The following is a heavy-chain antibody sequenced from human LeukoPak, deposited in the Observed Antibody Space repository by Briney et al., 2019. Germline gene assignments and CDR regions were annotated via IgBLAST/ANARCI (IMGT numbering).Heavy chain of an antibody. CDR2: IYFSGST. Sequence: SETLSLTCTVSGGSIRNGNYYWSWIRQPPRKGLEWIGNIYFSGSTDYNPSLKSRVTISVDTSSNQFSLNLSSVTAADTAVYYCARDRNSGYEFDYWGQGTLVTVSS. V-gene: IGHV4-30-4*01. CDR1: GGSIRNGNYY. D-gene: IGHD5-12*01. J-gene: IGHJ4*02. CDR3: ARDRNSGYEFDY.